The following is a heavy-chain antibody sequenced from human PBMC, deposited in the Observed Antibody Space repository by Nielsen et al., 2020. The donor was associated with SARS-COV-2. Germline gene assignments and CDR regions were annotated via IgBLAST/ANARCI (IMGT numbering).Heavy chain of an antibody. CDR1: GYSISSGYY. J-gene: IGHJ4*02. Sequence: SETLSLTCTVSGYSISSGYYWGWSRQPPGKGLEWIGSIYHSGSTYYNPSLKSRVTISVDPSKNQFSLKLSSVTAADTAVYYCARDPKTYYYDRGGVYWGQGTLVTVSS. D-gene: IGHD3-22*01. CDR2: IYHSGST. CDR3: ARDPKTYYYDRGGVY. V-gene: IGHV4-38-2*02.